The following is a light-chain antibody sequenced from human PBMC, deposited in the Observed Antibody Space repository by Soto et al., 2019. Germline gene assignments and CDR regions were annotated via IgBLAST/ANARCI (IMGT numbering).Light chain of an antibody. CDR1: SSNVGSYKL. CDR2: EVN. V-gene: IGLV2-23*02. J-gene: IGLJ1*01. Sequence: QSALTQPASVSGSPGQSITISCTGTSSNVGSYKLVSWYQQHPGKAPKLMIFEVNKRPSGVSNRFSGSKSGNTASLTISGLKVEDEDDYYCCSSGGSPTYVFGTGPKVTVL. CDR3: CSSGGSPTYV.